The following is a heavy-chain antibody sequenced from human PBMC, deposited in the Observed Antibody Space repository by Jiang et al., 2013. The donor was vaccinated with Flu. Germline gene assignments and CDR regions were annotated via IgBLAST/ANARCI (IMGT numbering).Heavy chain of an antibody. CDR1: GYSISSGYY. J-gene: IGHJ4*02. D-gene: IGHD3-10*01. CDR3: ATTTGN. CDR2: ISHTGTT. V-gene: IGHV4-38-2*02. Sequence: VQLVESGPGLVKPSETLSLTCSVSGYSISSGYYWGWVRQPPGKGLEWIGSISHTGTTYYNPSLKTRLTISSDTSKNQVSLMLTSVTAADTAVYYCATTTGNWGQGTLVTVSS.